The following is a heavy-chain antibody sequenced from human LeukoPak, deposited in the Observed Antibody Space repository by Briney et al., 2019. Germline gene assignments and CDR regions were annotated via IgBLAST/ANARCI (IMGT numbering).Heavy chain of an antibody. D-gene: IGHD3-22*01. Sequence: GGSLRLSCAASGNYWMHWIRQAPGKGLVWVSHINSDGSWTSYADSVKGRFTISKDNAKNTVYLQMNSLRAEDTAVYYCARAGPYDSSGYYYLDAFDIWGQGTMVTVSS. J-gene: IGHJ3*02. CDR2: INSDGSWT. V-gene: IGHV3-74*01. CDR1: GNYW. CDR3: ARAGPYDSSGYYYLDAFDI.